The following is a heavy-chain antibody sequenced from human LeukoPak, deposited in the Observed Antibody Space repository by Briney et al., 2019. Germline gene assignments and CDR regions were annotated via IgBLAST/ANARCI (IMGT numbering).Heavy chain of an antibody. D-gene: IGHD1-26*01. J-gene: IGHJ4*02. V-gene: IGHV2-5*01. CDR1: GISLTGGGVG. CDR2: IYWNDDK. Sequence: SGPTLMKPTQTLTLTCTFSGISLTGGGVGVGWIRQPPGKALEWLALIYWNDDKRYSPSLKNRLTITKDTSKNQVVLTMTNVDPVDTATYYCAHKWDYNDYFDIWGQGTLVTVSS. CDR3: AHKWDYNDYFDI.